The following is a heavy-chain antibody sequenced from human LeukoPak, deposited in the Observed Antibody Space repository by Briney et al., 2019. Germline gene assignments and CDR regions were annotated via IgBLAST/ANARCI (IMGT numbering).Heavy chain of an antibody. V-gene: IGHV4-34*01. CDR3: ASQARTDYDFWSGYGHFDY. CDR1: GGSFSGYY. Sequence: SETLSLTCAVYGGSFSGYYWSWIRQPPGKGPEWIGEINHSGSTNYNPSLKSRVTISVDTSKNQFSLKLSSVTAADTAVYYCASQARTDYDFWSGYGHFDYWGQGTLVTVSS. J-gene: IGHJ4*02. D-gene: IGHD3-3*01. CDR2: INHSGST.